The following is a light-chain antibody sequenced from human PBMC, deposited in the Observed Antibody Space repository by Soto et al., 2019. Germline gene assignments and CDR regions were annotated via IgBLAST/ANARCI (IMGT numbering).Light chain of an antibody. CDR1: QTSGSNF. CDR3: QLYGISPQ. CDR2: ASS. V-gene: IGKV3-20*01. Sequence: EIVLTQSPGTLSLSPGERATLSCKTSQTSGSNFLAWYQHKPGQAPRLLIYASSNRATGIPDRFSGSASGPDFTLTINRLEPDDFAVYYCQLYGISPQFGQGTRLEI. J-gene: IGKJ5*01.